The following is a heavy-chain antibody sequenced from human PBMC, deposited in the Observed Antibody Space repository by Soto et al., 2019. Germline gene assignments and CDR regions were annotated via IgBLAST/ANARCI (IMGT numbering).Heavy chain of an antibody. D-gene: IGHD3-10*01. CDR3: ARGFDLQYGMDV. V-gene: IGHV3-23*01. J-gene: IGHJ6*02. CDR2: ISGSGGST. Sequence: GSLRLSCAAPGFTFSSYAMSWVRQAPGKGLEWVSAISGSGGSTYYADSVKGRFTISRDNAKNSLYLQMNSLRDEDTAVYFCARGFDLQYGMDVWGQGTTVTVSS. CDR1: GFTFSSYA.